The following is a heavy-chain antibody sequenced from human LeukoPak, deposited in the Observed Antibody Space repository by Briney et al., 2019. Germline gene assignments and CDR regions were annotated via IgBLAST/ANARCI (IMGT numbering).Heavy chain of an antibody. D-gene: IGHD3-3*01. Sequence: PWGSLRLSCAASGFTFSSYAMHWVRQAPGKGLEWVAVISYDGSNKYYADSVKGRFTISRDNSKNTLYLQMNSLRAEDTAVYYCARGGFFGVVTEFDYWGQGTLVTVSS. V-gene: IGHV3-30-3*01. CDR1: GFTFSSYA. J-gene: IGHJ4*02. CDR3: ARGGFFGVVTEFDY. CDR2: ISYDGSNK.